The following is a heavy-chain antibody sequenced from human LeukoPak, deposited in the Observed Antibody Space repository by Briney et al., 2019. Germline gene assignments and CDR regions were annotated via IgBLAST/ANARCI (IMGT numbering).Heavy chain of an antibody. CDR1: GYTLTELS. CDR2: FDPEDGET. Sequence: ASVKVSCKVSGYTLTELSMHWVRQAPGKGLEWMGGFDPEDGETIYAQKFQGRVTMTEDTSTDTAYMELSSLRSEDTAVYYCATEFSYLSRGQAFAAPIERVDYWGQGTLVTVSS. V-gene: IGHV1-24*01. J-gene: IGHJ4*02. D-gene: IGHD3-3*02. CDR3: ATEFSYLSRGQAFAAPIERVDY.